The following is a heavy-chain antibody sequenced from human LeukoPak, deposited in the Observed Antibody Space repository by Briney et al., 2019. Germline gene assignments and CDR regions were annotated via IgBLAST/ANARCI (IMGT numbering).Heavy chain of an antibody. CDR1: GFTFSCCG. CDR3: AKDQDNYGLDY. CDR2: VSNDGRNK. V-gene: IGHV3-30*18. Sequence: GESLRLSCAASGFTFSCCGMHWVRQAPGKGLEWVAVVSNDGRNKFYADSVKGRFTISRDNSGNTLYFQMNSLRAEDTAVYYCAKDQDNYGLDYWGQGTLVTVSS. J-gene: IGHJ4*02. D-gene: IGHD3-10*01.